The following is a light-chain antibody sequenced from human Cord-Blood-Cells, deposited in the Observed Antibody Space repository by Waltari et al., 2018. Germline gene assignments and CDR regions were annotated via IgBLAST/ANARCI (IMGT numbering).Light chain of an antibody. Sequence: SYELTQPPSLSVSPGQTASITCSGDKLVDKYACWYQQTPGQSPLLVIYQDSNRPSGITERFSDSNAGNTATLTFYGTQDIDETDYYCQAWDGSIPYVFGTGTKVTIL. J-gene: IGLJ1*01. V-gene: IGLV3-1*01. CDR1: KLVDKY. CDR3: QAWDGSIPYV. CDR2: QDS.